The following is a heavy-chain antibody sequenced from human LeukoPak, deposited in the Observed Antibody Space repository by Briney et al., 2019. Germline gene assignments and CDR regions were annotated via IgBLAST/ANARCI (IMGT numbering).Heavy chain of an antibody. Sequence: QPGGSLRLSCAASGFTFSSYWMHWVRQAPGKGLVWVSRINSDGSSTSYADSMKGRFTISRDNAKNTLYLQMNSLRAEDTAVYYCARGWNKGDREYDYWGQGTLVTVSS. J-gene: IGHJ4*02. CDR1: GFTFSSYW. D-gene: IGHD2-21*02. V-gene: IGHV3-74*01. CDR2: INSDGSST. CDR3: ARGWNKGDREYDY.